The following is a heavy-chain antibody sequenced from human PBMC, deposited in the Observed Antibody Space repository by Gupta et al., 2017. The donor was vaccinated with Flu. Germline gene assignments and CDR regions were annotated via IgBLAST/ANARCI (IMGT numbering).Heavy chain of an antibody. CDR1: GLNVSDNS. Sequence: EVHLVETGRGLVQPGGSLRISCTASGLNVSDNSMTWVRHSPGVGLEWVSILNSGGNSFFPYSVKGRITMSRDRSKNTVYLQMNSRRVEDTGFYYCAGDRNRLGVLPYGMDVWGQGTTVTVTS. J-gene: IGHJ6*02. V-gene: IGHV3-53*02. D-gene: IGHD2-8*01. CDR3: AGDRNRLGVLPYGMDV. CDR2: LNSGGNS.